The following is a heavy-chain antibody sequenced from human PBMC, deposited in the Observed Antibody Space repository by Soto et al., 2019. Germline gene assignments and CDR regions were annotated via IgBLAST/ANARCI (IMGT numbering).Heavy chain of an antibody. Sequence: SVKVSCKASGGTFSSYAISWVRQAPGQGLEWMGGIIPIFGTANYAQKFQGRVTITADESTSTAYMELSSLRSEDTAVYYCARDKESYYGSGSYYNLFDPCGQGTLVTVYS. J-gene: IGHJ5*02. V-gene: IGHV1-69*13. CDR2: IIPIFGTA. CDR3: ARDKESYYGSGSYYNLFDP. D-gene: IGHD3-10*01. CDR1: GGTFSSYA.